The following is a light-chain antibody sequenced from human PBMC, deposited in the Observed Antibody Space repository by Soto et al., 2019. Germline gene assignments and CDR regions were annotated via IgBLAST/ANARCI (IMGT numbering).Light chain of an antibody. Sequence: EIVLTQSPGTLSLSPGERATFSFRASQIVSSSYIAWYQQKRGQAPRRLIYGASIRATGIPDRFSGSGSGTDFTLTISRLEPEDFALYYCQQYHTSPLTFGQGTKVDIK. V-gene: IGKV3-20*01. CDR3: QQYHTSPLT. CDR1: QIVSSSY. CDR2: GAS. J-gene: IGKJ1*01.